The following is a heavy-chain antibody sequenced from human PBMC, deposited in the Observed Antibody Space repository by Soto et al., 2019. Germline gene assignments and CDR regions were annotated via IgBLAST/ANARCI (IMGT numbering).Heavy chain of an antibody. J-gene: IGHJ5*01. CDR2: INHRGTT. CDR3: ARGYPRSILSTSLTTSYWFDS. Sequence: QVQLQQWGTGLLKPSETLSLHCAVYGESLRGYYWSWIRQTPAIGLEWIGEINHRGTTNHDSSLKSRAILPIDASKNQVSLRLNYVTAADTAVYYCARGYPRSILSTSLTTSYWFDSWGQGTLVTVSS. V-gene: IGHV4-34*04. D-gene: IGHD2-21*01. CDR1: GESLRGYY.